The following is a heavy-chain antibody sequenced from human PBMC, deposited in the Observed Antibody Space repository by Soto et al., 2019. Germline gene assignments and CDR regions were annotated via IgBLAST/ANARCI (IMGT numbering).Heavy chain of an antibody. Sequence: GESLKISCKGSGYSFTSYWIGWVRQMPGKGLEWMGIIYPGDSDTRYSPSFQGQVTISADKSISTAYLQWSSLKASDTAMYYCARRGSANYDILTGYRPDYGMDVWGQGTTVTVSS. CDR2: IYPGDSDT. J-gene: IGHJ6*02. CDR1: GYSFTSYW. V-gene: IGHV5-51*01. D-gene: IGHD3-9*01. CDR3: ARRGSANYDILTGYRPDYGMDV.